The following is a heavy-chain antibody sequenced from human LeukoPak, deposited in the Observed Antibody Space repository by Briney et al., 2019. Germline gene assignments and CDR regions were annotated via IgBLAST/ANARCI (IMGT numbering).Heavy chain of an antibody. CDR3: ARHFYDTNPSDY. Sequence: GQSLKISCKGSGYGFTTFLISCVGQMPGKGLEWMGMIDPSDSNTNYSPSFQGHVTISADRSISTALLQWSSLKASDSAMYYCARHFYDTNPSDYWGQGTLVTVAS. V-gene: IGHV5-10-1*01. J-gene: IGHJ4*02. D-gene: IGHD3-22*01. CDR1: GYGFTTFL. CDR2: IDPSDSNT.